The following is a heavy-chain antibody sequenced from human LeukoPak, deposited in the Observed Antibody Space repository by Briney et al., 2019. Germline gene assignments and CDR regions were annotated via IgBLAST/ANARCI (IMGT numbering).Heavy chain of an antibody. D-gene: IGHD2-2*01. CDR2: IYYSGST. J-gene: IGHJ5*02. Sequence: SETLSLTCTVSGGSISSSSYYWGWIRQPPGKGLEWIGSIYYSGSTYYNPSLKSRVTISVDTSKNQFSLKLSSVTAADTAVYYCARQSQGVPAALNWFDPWGQGTLVTVSS. V-gene: IGHV4-39*01. CDR1: GGSISSSSYY. CDR3: ARQSQGVPAALNWFDP.